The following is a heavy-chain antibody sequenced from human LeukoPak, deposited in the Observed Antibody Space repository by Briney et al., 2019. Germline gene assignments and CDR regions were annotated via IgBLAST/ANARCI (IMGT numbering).Heavy chain of an antibody. CDR1: GYTFTSYY. V-gene: IGHV1-46*01. Sequence: ASVKVSCKASGYTFTSYYMHWVRQAPGQGLEWMGIINPSGGSTSYAQKFQGRVTMTRDTSTSPVYMELSSLRSEDTAVYYCARDLRRSYYYDSSGSTNWFDPWGQGTLVTVSS. D-gene: IGHD3-22*01. CDR3: ARDLRRSYYYDSSGSTNWFDP. CDR2: INPSGGST. J-gene: IGHJ5*02.